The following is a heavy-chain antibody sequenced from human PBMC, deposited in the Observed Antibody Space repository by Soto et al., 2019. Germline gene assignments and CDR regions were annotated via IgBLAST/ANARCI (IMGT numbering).Heavy chain of an antibody. CDR3: ATRNFSGYDSDYYYYYMDV. D-gene: IGHD5-12*01. CDR1: GYSFTSYW. CDR2: IYPGDSDT. V-gene: IGHV5-51*01. Sequence: GESLKISCKGSGYSFTSYWIGWVRQMPGKGLEWMGIIYPGDSDTRYSPSFQGQVTISADKSISTAYLQWSSLKASDTAMYYCATRNFSGYDSDYYYYYMDVWGKGTTVTVSS. J-gene: IGHJ6*03.